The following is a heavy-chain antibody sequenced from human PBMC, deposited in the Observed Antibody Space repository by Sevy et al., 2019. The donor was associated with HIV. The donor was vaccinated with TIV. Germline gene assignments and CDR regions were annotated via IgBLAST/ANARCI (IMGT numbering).Heavy chain of an antibody. J-gene: IGHJ3*02. CDR1: GFTFSSYA. CDR2: ISGSGGST. Sequence: GGSLRLSCAASGFTFSSYAMSWVRQAPGKGLEWVSAISGSGGSTYYADSVKGRFTISRDNSKNTLYLQMNSLRAEGTAVYYCASTMIVVVTKVGAFDIWGQGTMVTVSS. V-gene: IGHV3-23*01. D-gene: IGHD3-22*01. CDR3: ASTMIVVVTKVGAFDI.